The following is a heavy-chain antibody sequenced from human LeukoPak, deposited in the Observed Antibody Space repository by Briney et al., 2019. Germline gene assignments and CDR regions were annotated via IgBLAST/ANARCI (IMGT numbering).Heavy chain of an antibody. V-gene: IGHV4-59*01. CDR2: IYYSGST. CDR1: GGSISSYY. CDR3: ARLPSRGRFDP. J-gene: IGHJ5*02. D-gene: IGHD5-12*01. Sequence: PSETLSLTCTVSGGSISSYYWSWIRQPPGKGLEWIGYIYYSGSTNYNPSLTSRVTISVDTSKNQFSLKLSSVTAADTAVYYCARLPSRGRFDPWGQGTLVTVSS.